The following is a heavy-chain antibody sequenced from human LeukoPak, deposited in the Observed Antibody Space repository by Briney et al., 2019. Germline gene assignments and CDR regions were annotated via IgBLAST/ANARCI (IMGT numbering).Heavy chain of an antibody. D-gene: IGHD3-10*01. CDR1: GGTFSSYA. CDR3: AGTYYYGSGSYYPLDY. CDR2: IIPILSIA. V-gene: IGHV1-69*04. Sequence: GASVKVSCKASGGTFSSYAISWVRQAPGQGLEWMGRIIPILSIANYAQKFQGRVTITADKSTSTAYMELSSLRSEDTAVYYCAGTYYYGSGSYYPLDYWGQGTLVTVSS. J-gene: IGHJ4*02.